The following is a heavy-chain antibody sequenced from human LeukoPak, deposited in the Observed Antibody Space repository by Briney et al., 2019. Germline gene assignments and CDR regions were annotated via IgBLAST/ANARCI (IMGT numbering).Heavy chain of an antibody. CDR1: GGSISSYY. D-gene: IGHD3-22*01. V-gene: IGHV4-59*01. J-gene: IGHJ4*02. Sequence: TETLSLTCTVSGGSISSYYWSWIRQPPGKGLEWIGYIYYSGSTNYNPSLKSRVTISVGTSKNQFSLKLSSVTAADTAVYYCARVGDYYDSSGYYSYYFDYWGQGTLVTVSS. CDR3: ARVGDYYDSSGYYSYYFDY. CDR2: IYYSGST.